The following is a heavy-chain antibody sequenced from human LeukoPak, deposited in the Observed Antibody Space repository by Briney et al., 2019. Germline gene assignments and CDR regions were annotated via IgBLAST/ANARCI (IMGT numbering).Heavy chain of an antibody. J-gene: IGHJ4*02. CDR2: SSSSGGLT. V-gene: IGHV3-23*01. CDR3: AKGGGIVATVPPNYFDS. Sequence: GGALRLSCVVSGFTFNNFALSWVRQAPGKGLEWVSLSSSSGGLTSDADSAKGRFTISRDNSNNTVYLQMNRLRAEDTGVYFCAKGGGIVATVPPNYFDSWGQGTLVTVSS. CDR1: GFTFNNFA. D-gene: IGHD5-12*01.